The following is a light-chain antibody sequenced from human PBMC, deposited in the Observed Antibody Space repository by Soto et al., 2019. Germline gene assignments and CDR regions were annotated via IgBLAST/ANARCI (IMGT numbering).Light chain of an antibody. CDR2: DAS. V-gene: IGKV3-15*01. CDR3: QQNKDWLWT. CDR1: QSINSD. J-gene: IGKJ1*01. Sequence: EIEMTQSPATLSVSPGERATLTCRASQSINSDLTWYQKKPGQAPRLLMYDASARATGIPARFSGSGSGAEFTLTISSLQSEGVGIYYCQQNKDWLWTFGQGTKVDIK.